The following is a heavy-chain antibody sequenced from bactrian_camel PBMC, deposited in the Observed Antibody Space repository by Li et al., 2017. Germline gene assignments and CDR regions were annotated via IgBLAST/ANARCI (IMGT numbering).Heavy chain of an antibody. CDR2: IDSDDST. V-gene: IGHV3S9*01. J-gene: IGHJ4*01. Sequence: HVQLVESGGGSVQAGGSLRLSCVASAYPYRRYRMGWFRQAPGKEREGVAAIDSDDSTFYADSVKGRFTISQDSAKRSVILEMNNLGPEDTAMYYCAADSSSSAGNWWLKHGPSLGVPVWGQGTQVTVS. D-gene: IGHD7*01. CDR3: AADSSSSAGNWWLKHGPSLGVPV. CDR1: AYPYRRYR.